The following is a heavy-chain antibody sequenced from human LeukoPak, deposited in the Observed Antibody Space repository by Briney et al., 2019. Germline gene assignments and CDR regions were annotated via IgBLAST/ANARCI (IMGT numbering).Heavy chain of an antibody. Sequence: GGTLRLSCAASGFTFRSYGMSWVRQAPGKGLEWVGFIASKTYGGTAEYAASVKGRFTISRDDSKSIAYLQMNSLKTEDTAVYFCSRDQTPYYWGQGTLVTVSS. CDR3: SRDQTPYY. J-gene: IGHJ4*02. V-gene: IGHV3-49*04. CDR2: IASKTYGGTA. CDR1: GFTFRSYG.